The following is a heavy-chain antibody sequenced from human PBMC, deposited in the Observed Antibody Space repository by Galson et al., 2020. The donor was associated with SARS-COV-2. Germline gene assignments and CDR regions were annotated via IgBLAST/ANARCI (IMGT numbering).Heavy chain of an antibody. CDR3: ARDQGGYYYDSSGYSRDAFEI. J-gene: IGHJ3*02. CDR2: IHYRGST. V-gene: IGHV4-31*03. D-gene: IGHD3-22*01. CDR1: GGSINSGGYY. Sequence: SETLSLTCTVSGGSINSGGYYWSWIRQHPGKGLEWIGHIHYRGSTYYNPSLKSRLTILVDTSENQFSLKLSSVTAADTAVYYCARDQGGYYYDSSGYSRDAFEIWGQGTIVTVSS.